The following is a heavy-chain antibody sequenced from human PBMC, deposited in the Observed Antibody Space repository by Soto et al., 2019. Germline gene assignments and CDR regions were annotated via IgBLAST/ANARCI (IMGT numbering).Heavy chain of an antibody. CDR1: GFTFSSYW. Sequence: PGGSLRLSCAASGFTFSSYWMSWVRQAPGKGLEWVANIKPDGSDKYYVDSVKGRFTISRDNAKNSLYLQMNSLRAEDTAVYYCAREFYDILTGYYFNDAFDIWGQGTMVTVSS. J-gene: IGHJ3*02. V-gene: IGHV3-7*01. D-gene: IGHD3-9*01. CDR2: IKPDGSDK. CDR3: AREFYDILTGYYFNDAFDI.